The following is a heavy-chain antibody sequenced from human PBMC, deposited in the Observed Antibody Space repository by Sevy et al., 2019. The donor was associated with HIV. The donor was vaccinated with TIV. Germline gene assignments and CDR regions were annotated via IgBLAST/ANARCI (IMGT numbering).Heavy chain of an antibody. CDR2: IHNRGRY. Sequence: SETLSLTCTVSGDSIIDYYWSWIRQPPGKGLEWIGYIHNRGRYNYNPSLKSRVTISGDVSKNQFSLKLSSVNAADTAVYYCARDTSGYSSGWYPYYHYYGIDVWGQGTTVTVSS. CDR1: GDSIIDYY. D-gene: IGHD6-19*01. V-gene: IGHV4-59*01. CDR3: ARDTSGYSSGWYPYYHYYGIDV. J-gene: IGHJ6*02.